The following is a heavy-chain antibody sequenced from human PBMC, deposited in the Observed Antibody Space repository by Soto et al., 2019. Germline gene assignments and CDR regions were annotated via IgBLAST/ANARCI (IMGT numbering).Heavy chain of an antibody. CDR3: AKGCGGDCYSGVQY. J-gene: IGHJ4*02. D-gene: IGHD2-21*02. CDR1: GFTFSSSA. CDR2: ISNSGGST. V-gene: IGHV3-23*01. Sequence: EVQLLESGRGLVQPGGSLRLSCAASGFTFSSSAMSWVRQAPGKGLEWVSSISNSGGSTYYADSVKGRFTTSRDNSKNTLYLQMNSLQAEDTAVYYCAKGCGGDCYSGVQYWGQGTLVTVSS.